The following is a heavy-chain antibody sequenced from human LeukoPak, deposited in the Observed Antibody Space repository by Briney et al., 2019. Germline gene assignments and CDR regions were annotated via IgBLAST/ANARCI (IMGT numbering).Heavy chain of an antibody. Sequence: SVKVSCKASGGTFSSYAISWVRQAPGQGLEWMGGIIPIFGTANYAQKFQGRVTITADESTSTAYMELSSLRSEDTAVYYCARDSRGDYYGSENWFDPWGQGTLVTVSS. V-gene: IGHV1-69*01. J-gene: IGHJ5*02. CDR3: ARDSRGDYYGSENWFDP. CDR2: IIPIFGTA. CDR1: GGTFSSYA. D-gene: IGHD3-10*01.